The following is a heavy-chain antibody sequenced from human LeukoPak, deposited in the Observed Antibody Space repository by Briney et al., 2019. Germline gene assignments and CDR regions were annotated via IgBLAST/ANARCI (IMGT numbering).Heavy chain of an antibody. D-gene: IGHD3-3*01. J-gene: IGHJ4*02. CDR1: GYTFTSYG. Sequence: GASVKVSCKASGYTFTSYGISWARQAPGQGLEWMGWISAYNGNTNYAQKLQGRVTMTTDTSTSTAYMELRSLRSDDTAVYYCARAGKYYDFWSGYLDYWGQGTLVTVSS. CDR3: ARAGKYYDFWSGYLDY. CDR2: ISAYNGNT. V-gene: IGHV1-18*01.